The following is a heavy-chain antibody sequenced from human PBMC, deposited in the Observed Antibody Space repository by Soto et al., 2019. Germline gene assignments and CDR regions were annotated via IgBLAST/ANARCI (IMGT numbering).Heavy chain of an antibody. Sequence: QVQLQQWGAGLLKPSETLSLTCAVYGGSFSGYYWSWIRQPPGKGLEWIGEINHSGSTNYNPSLKSRVTISVDTSKNQFSLKLSSVTAADTAVYYCARGPIAAAGNWFDPWGQGTLVTVSS. CDR1: GGSFSGYY. D-gene: IGHD6-13*01. J-gene: IGHJ5*02. CDR3: ARGPIAAAGNWFDP. CDR2: INHSGST. V-gene: IGHV4-34*01.